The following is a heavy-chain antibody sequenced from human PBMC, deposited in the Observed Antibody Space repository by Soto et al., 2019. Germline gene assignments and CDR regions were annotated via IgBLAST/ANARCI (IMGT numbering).Heavy chain of an antibody. V-gene: IGHV4-59*01. CDR3: TRDGDGRMTTNPYYYYGMDV. CDR1: SGSISSYY. J-gene: IGHJ6*02. CDR2: VYYSGGA. D-gene: IGHD2-21*02. Sequence: SETLSLTCSVSSGSISSYYWSWIRQPPGKGLEWIGNVYYSGGAKYNPSVKRRVSISVDTSKNQFSLNLSSVTAADTAVYYCTRDGDGRMTTNPYYYYGMDVWGPGITVT.